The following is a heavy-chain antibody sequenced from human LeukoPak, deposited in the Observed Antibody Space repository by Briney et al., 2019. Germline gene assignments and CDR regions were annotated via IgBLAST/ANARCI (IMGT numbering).Heavy chain of an antibody. CDR3: ARGYRYVVY. D-gene: IGHD6-13*01. J-gene: IGHJ4*02. CDR1: GFTFSTYW. Sequence: GGSLRLSCAASGFTFSTYWMSWVRQAPGKGLEWVANINQDGSGKDYVDSLKGRFTISRDNTKNSLYLQMNSLRAEDTAVYYCARGYRYVVYWGQGTLDTVSS. CDR2: INQDGSGK. V-gene: IGHV3-7*03.